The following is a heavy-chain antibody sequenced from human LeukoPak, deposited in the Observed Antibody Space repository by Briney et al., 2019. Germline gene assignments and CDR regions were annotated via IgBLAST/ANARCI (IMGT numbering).Heavy chain of an antibody. CDR1: GYTFTSYG. V-gene: IGHV1-18*04. J-gene: IGHJ4*02. Sequence: VASVKVSCKAPGYTFTSYGISWVRQAPGQGLEWMGWISAYNGNTNYAQKLQGRVTMTTDTSTSTAYMELRSLRSDDTAVYYCARVRDGRPPDYWGQGTLVTVSS. D-gene: IGHD5-24*01. CDR3: ARVRDGRPPDY. CDR2: ISAYNGNT.